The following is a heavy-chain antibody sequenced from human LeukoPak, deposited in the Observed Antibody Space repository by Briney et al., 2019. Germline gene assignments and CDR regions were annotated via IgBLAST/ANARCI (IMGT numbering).Heavy chain of an antibody. CDR2: IKQDGSEK. CDR3: LSESYYLHEFDY. J-gene: IGHJ4*02. CDR1: GFTFSSYW. Sequence: GGSLRLSCAASGFTFSSYWMSWVRQAPGKGLEWVANIKQDGSEKYCVDSVKGRFTISRDDAKNSLYLQMNSLRAEDTAVYYCLSESYYLHEFDYWGQGTLVTVSS. D-gene: IGHD1-26*01. V-gene: IGHV3-7*01.